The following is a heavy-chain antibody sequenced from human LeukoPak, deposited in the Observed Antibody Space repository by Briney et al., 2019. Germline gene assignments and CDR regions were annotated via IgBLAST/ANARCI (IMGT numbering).Heavy chain of an antibody. J-gene: IGHJ4*02. CDR1: GYTFTSYY. Sequence: GASVKVSCKASGYTFTSYYMHWVRQAPEQGLEWMGIINPSGGSTSYAQKFQGRVTMTRDTSTSTVYMELSSLRSEDTAVYYCARTRRSFGELPYYFDYWGQGTLVTVSS. CDR3: ARTRRSFGELPYYFDY. V-gene: IGHV1-46*01. D-gene: IGHD3-10*01. CDR2: INPSGGST.